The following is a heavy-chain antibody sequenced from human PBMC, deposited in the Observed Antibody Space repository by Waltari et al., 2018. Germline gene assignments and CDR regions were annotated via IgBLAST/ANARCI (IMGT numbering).Heavy chain of an antibody. D-gene: IGHD3-10*01. CDR1: GFTVSSNY. CDR2: IYSGGST. Sequence: EVQLVESGGGLVQPGGSLRLSCAASGFTVSSNYMSWVRRAPGKGLEWVSVIYSGGSTYYADSVKGRFTISRDNSKNTLYLQMNSLRAEDTAVYYCARDTMVRGDPYFDYWGQGTLVTVSS. CDR3: ARDTMVRGDPYFDY. V-gene: IGHV3-66*02. J-gene: IGHJ4*02.